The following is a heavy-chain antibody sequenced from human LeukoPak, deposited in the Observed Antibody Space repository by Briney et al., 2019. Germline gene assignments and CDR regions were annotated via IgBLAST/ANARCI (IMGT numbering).Heavy chain of an antibody. V-gene: IGHV4-39*07. CDR1: GGSISSSSYY. Sequence: SETLSLTCTVSGGSISSSSYYWGWIRQPPGKGLEWIGSIYYSGSTYYNPSLKSRVTISVDTSKNQFSLKLSSVTAADTAVYYCARGVAVAGMADYWVQGTLVTVSS. J-gene: IGHJ4*02. CDR2: IYYSGST. CDR3: ARGVAVAGMADY. D-gene: IGHD6-19*01.